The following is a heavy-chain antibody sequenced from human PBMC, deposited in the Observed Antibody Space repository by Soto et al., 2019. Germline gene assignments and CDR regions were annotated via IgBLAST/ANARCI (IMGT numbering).Heavy chain of an antibody. V-gene: IGHV1-18*01. CDR1: GYSFTSYG. J-gene: IGHJ6*02. CDR3: VRNNHGAGNCYYAMDV. Sequence: QAELVQSGAAVKKPGASVKVSWKASGYSFTSYGITWVRQAPGQALEWMGWISTYNGDTGIARRFQGEGAMTIGTPPRTLKLALTRLRSDDSAVHYCVRNNHGAGNCYYAMDVWGQGTTVTVSS. D-gene: IGHD3-10*01. CDR2: ISTYNGDT.